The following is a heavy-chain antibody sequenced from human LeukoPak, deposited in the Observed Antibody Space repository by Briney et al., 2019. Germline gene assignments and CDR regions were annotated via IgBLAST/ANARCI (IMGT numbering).Heavy chain of an antibody. J-gene: IGHJ4*02. CDR3: ARDRRRQLLPFDY. D-gene: IGHD2-2*01. Sequence: ASVKVSCKASGYTFTSYYMHWVRQAPGQGLEWMGIINPSGGSTSYAQKFQGRVTMTRDTSISTAYMELSRLRSDDTAVYYCARDRRRQLLPFDYWGQGTLVTVSS. CDR1: GYTFTSYY. V-gene: IGHV1-46*01. CDR2: INPSGGST.